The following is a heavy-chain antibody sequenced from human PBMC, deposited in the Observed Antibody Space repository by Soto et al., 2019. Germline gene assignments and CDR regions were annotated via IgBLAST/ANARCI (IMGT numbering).Heavy chain of an antibody. Sequence: SVKVSCKASGGTFSSYAISWVRQAPGQGLEWMGGIITIFSTANYAQEFQGRVTITRDVSTSTAYMELSSLRSEDTAVYYCAADVGGYIYGLGKYWGQGTLVTVSS. CDR2: IITIFSTA. CDR1: GGTFSSYA. V-gene: IGHV1-69*05. CDR3: AADVGGYIYGLGKY. J-gene: IGHJ4*02. D-gene: IGHD5-18*01.